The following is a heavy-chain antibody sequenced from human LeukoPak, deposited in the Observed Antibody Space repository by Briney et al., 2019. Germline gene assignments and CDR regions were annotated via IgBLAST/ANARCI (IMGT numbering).Heavy chain of an antibody. J-gene: IGHJ4*02. CDR2: IYYSGNT. V-gene: IGHV4-39*07. Sequence: SETLSLTCTVSGGSISSSSYYWGWIRQPPGKGLEWIGSIYYSGNTYYNPSLKSRVTISVDTSKNQFSLKLNSVTAADTAVYYCARDLRVALPRLALDYWGQGTLVTVSS. D-gene: IGHD2-15*01. CDR3: ARDLRVALPRLALDY. CDR1: GGSISSSSYY.